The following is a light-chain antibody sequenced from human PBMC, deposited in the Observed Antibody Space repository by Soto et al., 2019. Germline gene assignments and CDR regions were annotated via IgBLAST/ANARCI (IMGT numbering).Light chain of an antibody. CDR1: QSVRSN. Sequence: EIVLTQSPGTLSLSPGERATVSCRASQSVRSNSLAWYQQKPGQAPRLLIYGASTRATGIPARFSGSGSGTEFTLTISSLQSEDFAVYYCQQYNNWPWTFGQGTKVDIK. CDR3: QQYNNWPWT. J-gene: IGKJ1*01. V-gene: IGKV3-15*01. CDR2: GAS.